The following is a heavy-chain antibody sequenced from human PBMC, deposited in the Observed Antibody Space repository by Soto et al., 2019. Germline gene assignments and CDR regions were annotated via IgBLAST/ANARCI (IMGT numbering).Heavy chain of an antibody. CDR3: ARVKEDCSGGSCYSPYFDY. J-gene: IGHJ4*02. Sequence: SETLSLTCTVSGGSISSGDYYWSWIRQPPGKGLEWIGYIYYSGSTYYNPSLKSRVTISVDTSKNQFSLKLSSVTAADTAVYYCARVKEDCSGGSCYSPYFDYWGQGTLVTVSS. D-gene: IGHD2-15*01. CDR1: GGSISSGDYY. CDR2: IYYSGST. V-gene: IGHV4-30-4*01.